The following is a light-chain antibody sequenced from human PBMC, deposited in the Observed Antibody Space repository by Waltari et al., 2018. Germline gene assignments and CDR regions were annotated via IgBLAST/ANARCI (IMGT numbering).Light chain of an antibody. CDR2: QNN. J-gene: IGLJ2*01. CDR3: QTWGSSVLV. V-gene: IGLV3-1*01. Sequence: SYELTQPPSVSVSPGQTAPITCSGDDLGQKYACWYQQKPGQSPTVVIYQNNRRPSGIPERFSGSKSGNTATLTISGTQSIDEADYYCQTWGSSVLVFGGGTKLTVL. CDR1: DLGQKY.